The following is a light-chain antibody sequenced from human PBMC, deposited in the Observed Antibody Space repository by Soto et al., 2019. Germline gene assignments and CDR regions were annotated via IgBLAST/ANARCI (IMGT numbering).Light chain of an antibody. CDR2: GAS. Sequence: EIVMTQSPATLSVSPGERPTLACRSSQSVSSDLAWYHQKPGQAPRLLIYGASNRATGIPDRFSGSGSGTEFTLTISSLQPDDFASYYCQQYSSYWTFGQGTKVDIK. J-gene: IGKJ1*01. CDR3: QQYSSYWT. V-gene: IGKV3D-15*01. CDR1: QSVSSD.